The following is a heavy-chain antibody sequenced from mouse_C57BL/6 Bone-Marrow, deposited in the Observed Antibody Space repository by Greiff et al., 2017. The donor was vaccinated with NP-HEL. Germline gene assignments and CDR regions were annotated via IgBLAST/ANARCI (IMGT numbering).Heavy chain of an antibody. J-gene: IGHJ2*01. Sequence: VQLQQPGAELVRPGSSVKLSCKASGYTFTSYWMHWVKQRPIQGLEWIGNIDPSDSETHYNQKFKDKATLTVDKSSSTAAMQLSNLTSENSAFYYCAREEYYSDPYFDYWGQGTTLTVSS. V-gene: IGHV1-52*01. D-gene: IGHD2-13*01. CDR3: AREEYYSDPYFDY. CDR1: GYTFTSYW. CDR2: IDPSDSET.